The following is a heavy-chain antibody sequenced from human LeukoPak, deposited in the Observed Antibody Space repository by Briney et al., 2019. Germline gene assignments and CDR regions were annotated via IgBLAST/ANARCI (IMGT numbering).Heavy chain of an antibody. D-gene: IGHD2-2*02. Sequence: GASVKVSCKVSGYTSPFYGITWVRQSPGQGLEWMGGIIPIFGTANYAQKFQGRVTITADESTSTAYMELSSLRSEDTAVYYCARGGGYCSSTSCYTLDYWGQGTLVTVSS. CDR2: IIPIFGTA. CDR3: ARGGGYCSSTSCYTLDY. V-gene: IGHV1-69*13. CDR1: GYTSPFYG. J-gene: IGHJ4*02.